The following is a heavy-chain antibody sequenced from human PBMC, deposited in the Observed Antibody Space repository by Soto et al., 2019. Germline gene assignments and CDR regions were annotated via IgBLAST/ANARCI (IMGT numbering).Heavy chain of an antibody. V-gene: IGHV4-59*12. D-gene: IGHD6-13*01. CDR3: ARDVAAAGTYMDV. J-gene: IGHJ6*03. CDR1: GGSISNYY. Sequence: TSETLSLTCTVSGGSISNYYWSWIRQPPGKGLEWIAYIYYSGSTNYNPSLKSRVTISIDTSKNQFSLSLSSVTAAETAVYYCARDVAAAGTYMDVWGKGTTVTVSS. CDR2: IYYSGST.